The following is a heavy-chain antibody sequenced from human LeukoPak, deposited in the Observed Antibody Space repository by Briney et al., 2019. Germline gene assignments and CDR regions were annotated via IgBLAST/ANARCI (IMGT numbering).Heavy chain of an antibody. J-gene: IGHJ3*02. D-gene: IGHD6-6*01. CDR1: GFTFSSYA. CDR3: AREAARYDASDI. CDR2: ISYDGSNK. V-gene: IGHV3-30*01. Sequence: GRSLRLSCAASGFTFSSYAMHWVRQAPGKGLEWVAVISYDGSNKYYADSVKGRFTISRDNSKNTLYLQMNSLRAEDTAVYYCAREAARYDASDIWGQGTMVTVSS.